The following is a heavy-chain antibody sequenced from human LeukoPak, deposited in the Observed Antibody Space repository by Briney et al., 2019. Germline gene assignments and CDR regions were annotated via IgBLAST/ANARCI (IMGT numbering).Heavy chain of an antibody. Sequence: ASVTVSCKASGYTFTSYGISWVRQAPGQGLEWMGWISAYNGNTNYAQKLQGRVTMTTDTSTSTAYMELRSLRSDDTAVYYCARNGWRKEYQLLSDDYWGQGTLVTVSS. CDR2: ISAYNGNT. CDR1: GYTFTSYG. V-gene: IGHV1-18*04. J-gene: IGHJ4*02. D-gene: IGHD2-2*01. CDR3: ARNGWRKEYQLLSDDY.